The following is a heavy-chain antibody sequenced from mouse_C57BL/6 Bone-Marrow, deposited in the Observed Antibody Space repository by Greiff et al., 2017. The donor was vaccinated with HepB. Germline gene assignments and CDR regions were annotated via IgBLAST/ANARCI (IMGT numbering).Heavy chain of an antibody. D-gene: IGHD1-1*01. CDR1: GFNIKDYY. CDR2: IDPEAGET. V-gene: IGHV14-2*01. J-gene: IGHJ3*01. Sequence: VQLQQSGAELVKPGASVKLSCTASGFNIKDYYMPWVKQRTEQGLEWIGRIDPEAGETKYAPKFQGKATITADTASNTAYLQLSSLTSEDTAVYYCARPSYYWGAWFAYWGQGTLVTVSA. CDR3: ARPSYYWGAWFAY.